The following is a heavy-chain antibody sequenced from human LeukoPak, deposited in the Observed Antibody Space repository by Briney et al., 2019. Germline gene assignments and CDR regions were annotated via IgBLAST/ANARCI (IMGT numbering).Heavy chain of an antibody. Sequence: GGSLRLSCAASGFSFSSYWMTWGRQAPGKGLEWLGYIWYDGSNPDYVDPVKGRFTISRDNSKNTVYLQMNSLRAEDTAVYHCARFVGSDYTGSFDLWGQGTPVTVSS. D-gene: IGHD3-10*01. CDR2: IWYDGSNP. J-gene: IGHJ4*02. CDR3: ARFVGSDYTGSFDL. V-gene: IGHV3-33*08. CDR1: GFSFSSYW.